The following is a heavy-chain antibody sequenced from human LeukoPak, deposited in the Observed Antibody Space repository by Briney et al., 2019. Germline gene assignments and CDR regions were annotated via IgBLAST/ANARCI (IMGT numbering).Heavy chain of an antibody. D-gene: IGHD2-2*01. V-gene: IGHV3-23*01. CDR1: GFTFSSYA. CDR2: ISGSGGST. CDR3: AKWGYCSSTSCYAWSLGFDY. J-gene: IGHJ4*02. Sequence: GGSLRLSCAASGFTFSSYAMSWVRQAPGKGLELVSAISGSGGSTYYADSVKGRFTISRDNSKNTLYLQMNSLRAEDTAVYYCAKWGYCSSTSCYAWSLGFDYWGQGTLVTVSS.